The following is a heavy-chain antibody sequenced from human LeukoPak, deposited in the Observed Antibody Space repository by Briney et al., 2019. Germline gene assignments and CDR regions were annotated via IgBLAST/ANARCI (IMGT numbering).Heavy chain of an antibody. D-gene: IGHD3-22*01. J-gene: IGHJ4*02. Sequence: GRSLRLSCAASGFTFSNYWMSWVRQAPGEGLEWVANIKEDGSEKYYVDAVKGRFSISRDNAEKSLYLQMNSLRAEDTAVYYCARDGYYDSSGPHPVDYWGQGTLVTVSS. CDR3: ARDGYYDSSGPHPVDY. V-gene: IGHV3-7*01. CDR2: IKEDGSEK. CDR1: GFTFSNYW.